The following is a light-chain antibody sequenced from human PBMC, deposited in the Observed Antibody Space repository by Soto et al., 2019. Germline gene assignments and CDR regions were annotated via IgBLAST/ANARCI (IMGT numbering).Light chain of an antibody. J-gene: IGLJ1*01. CDR2: EVS. V-gene: IGLV2-14*01. CDR1: SSDVGGYNY. CDR3: SSYTTSNTYV. Sequence: QSVLTQAAAVSGYPGQSITISCTGRSSDVGGYNYVSWYQQHPGKAPKFMICEVSRRPSGVSNRFSGSKSGNTASLTVSGLQAEDEADYYCSSYTTSNTYVFGTGTKVTVL.